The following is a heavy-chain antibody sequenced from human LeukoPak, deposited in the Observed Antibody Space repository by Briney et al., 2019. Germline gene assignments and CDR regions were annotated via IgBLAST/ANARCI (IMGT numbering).Heavy chain of an antibody. D-gene: IGHD4-4*01. Sequence: GASVKVSCTASGYTFTSYYMHWVRQAPGQGLEWMGIINPSGGSTSYAQKFQGRVTMTRDTSTSTVYMELSSLRSEDTAVYYCARATLDYKVDYWGQGTLVTVSS. V-gene: IGHV1-46*01. CDR2: INPSGGST. J-gene: IGHJ4*02. CDR3: ARATLDYKVDY. CDR1: GYTFTSYY.